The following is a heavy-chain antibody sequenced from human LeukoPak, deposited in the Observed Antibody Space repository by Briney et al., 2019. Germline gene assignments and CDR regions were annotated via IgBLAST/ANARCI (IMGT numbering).Heavy chain of an antibody. CDR1: GYTFSSYD. Sequence: GASVKVSCKASGYTFSSYDISWVRQATGQGLEWMGRINPKSGNTGYAQMFQGRVTITRNTSISTAYMELRSLRSEDTAVYYCARGGYCSNTSCYIDGALEIWGQGTMVTVSS. CDR3: ARGGYCSNTSCYIDGALEI. V-gene: IGHV1-8*02. D-gene: IGHD2-2*02. J-gene: IGHJ3*02. CDR2: INPKSGNT.